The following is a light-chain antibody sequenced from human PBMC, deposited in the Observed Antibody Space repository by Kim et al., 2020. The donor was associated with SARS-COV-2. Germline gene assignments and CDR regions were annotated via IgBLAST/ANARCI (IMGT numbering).Light chain of an antibody. CDR2: GAS. Sequence: IVMTQSPGTLSVSPGERVTLSCRASQSVSSNLAWYQKKVGQAPRLLVYGASTRATGVPARFTGSGSGIEFTLTISSLQSEDLAIYFCQQYNNWPPEITFGGGTKVEIK. V-gene: IGKV3-15*01. CDR3: QQYNNWPPEIT. J-gene: IGKJ4*01. CDR1: QSVSSN.